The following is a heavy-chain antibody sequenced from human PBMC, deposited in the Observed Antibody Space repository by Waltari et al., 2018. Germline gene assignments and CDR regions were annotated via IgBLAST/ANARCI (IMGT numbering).Heavy chain of an antibody. D-gene: IGHD5-12*01. CDR2: INHSGRT. CDR3: ARASVDIVATSTYYFDY. CDR1: GGSFSGYY. Sequence: QVQLQQWGAGLLKPSETLSLTCAVYGGSFSGYYWSWIRQPPGKGLEWIGEINHSGRTNYTPSLKSRVTISVDTSKNQFSLKLSSVTAADTAVYYCARASVDIVATSTYYFDYWGQGTLVTVSS. V-gene: IGHV4-34*01. J-gene: IGHJ4*02.